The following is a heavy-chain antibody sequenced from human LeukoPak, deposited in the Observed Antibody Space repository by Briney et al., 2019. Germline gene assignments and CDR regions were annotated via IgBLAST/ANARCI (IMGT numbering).Heavy chain of an antibody. Sequence: GGSLRLSCAASGFTFSSYSMNLVRQAPGKGLEWVSSISSSSSYIYYADSVKGRFTISRDNAKNSLYLQMNSLRAEDTAVYYCARDLGGDGYNPDYWGQGTLVTVSS. CDR3: ARDLGGDGYNPDY. J-gene: IGHJ4*02. CDR2: ISSSSSYI. CDR1: GFTFSSYS. D-gene: IGHD5-24*01. V-gene: IGHV3-21*01.